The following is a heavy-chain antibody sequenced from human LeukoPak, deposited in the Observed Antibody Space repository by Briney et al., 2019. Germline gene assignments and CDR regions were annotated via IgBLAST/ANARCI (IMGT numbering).Heavy chain of an antibody. J-gene: IGHJ6*03. CDR1: GYTFTSYA. Sequence: ASVKVSCKASGYTFTSYAMNWVRQAPGQGLEWMGWINTNTGNPTYAQGFTGRFVFSLDTSVSTAYLQISSLKAEDTAVYYCARWASSIAAAGTLGGPYYYYYMDVWGKGTTVTVSS. CDR2: INTNTGNP. D-gene: IGHD6-13*01. CDR3: ARWASSIAAAGTLGGPYYYYYMDV. V-gene: IGHV7-4-1*02.